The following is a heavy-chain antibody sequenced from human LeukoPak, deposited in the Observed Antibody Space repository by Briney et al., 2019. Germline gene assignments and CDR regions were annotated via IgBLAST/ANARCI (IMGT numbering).Heavy chain of an antibody. J-gene: IGHJ6*03. V-gene: IGHV3-7*01. CDR1: GFTFSSYW. CDR3: ARESTALNYYYYYMDV. D-gene: IGHD5-18*01. Sequence: GGSLRLSCAASGFTFSSYWMSWVRQAPGKGLEWVANIKQDGSEKYYVDSVKGRFTISRDNAKNSLYLQMNSLRAEDTAVNYCARESTALNYYYYYMDVWGKGTTVTVS. CDR2: IKQDGSEK.